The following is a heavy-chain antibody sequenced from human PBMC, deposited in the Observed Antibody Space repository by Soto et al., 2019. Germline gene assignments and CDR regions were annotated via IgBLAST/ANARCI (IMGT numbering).Heavy chain of an antibody. D-gene: IGHD3-16*01. Sequence: QLQLQESGPGLVKPSETLSLTCTVSGAPISRTSYSWAGTGNPPGKGLEWIGNIYYVGTTYYNPSLKSRVTISVDTSKNQFSLKLSSVTAADTAVYYCARHKGGYYSGVDVWGQGTTVTVSS. J-gene: IGHJ6*02. CDR1: GAPISRTSYS. CDR3: ARHKGGYYSGVDV. CDR2: IYYVGTT. V-gene: IGHV4-39*01.